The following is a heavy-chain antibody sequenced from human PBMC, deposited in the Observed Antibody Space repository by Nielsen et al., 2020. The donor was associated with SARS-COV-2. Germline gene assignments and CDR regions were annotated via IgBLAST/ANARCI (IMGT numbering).Heavy chain of an antibody. CDR1: GGSLSNRNYY. CDR2: IYYSGSV. CDR3: ARGDIAVVPAAMFRGDDAFDI. Sequence: SETLSLTCTVSGGSLSNRNYYWGWIRQPPGKGLEWIGTIYYSGSVSYNPSLRSRVTISVDTSKKHFSLKLTSVTAADTAVYFCARGDIAVVPAAMFRGDDAFDIWGQGTMVRVSS. D-gene: IGHD2-2*01. V-gene: IGHV4-39*02. J-gene: IGHJ3*02.